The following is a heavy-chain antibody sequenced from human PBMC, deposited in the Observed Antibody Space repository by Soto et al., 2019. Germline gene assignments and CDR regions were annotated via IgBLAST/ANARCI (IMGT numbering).Heavy chain of an antibody. CDR2: IYFDGITT. CDR3: ARGGAMGVDY. Sequence: EVQLVESGGGVVQPGGSLRLSCTASGFTFNTHWMHWVRQAPGKGLVWVSRIYFDGITTNYADSVKGRLTVSRENAKNTVYLHVYTLRDEDTAVYYCARGGAMGVDYWGQGTLVTVSS. CDR1: GFTFNTHW. J-gene: IGHJ4*02. D-gene: IGHD1-26*01. V-gene: IGHV3-74*01.